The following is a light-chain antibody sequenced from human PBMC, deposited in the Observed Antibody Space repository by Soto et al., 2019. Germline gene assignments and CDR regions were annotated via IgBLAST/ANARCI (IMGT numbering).Light chain of an antibody. CDR1: SSDIGSYRS. V-gene: IGLV2-14*01. CDR3: SSYTTTSTLIV. J-gene: IGLJ1*01. Sequence: QSALAQPASVSGSPGQSVTISCTGTSSDIGSYRSVSWYQQHPGKAPKLLISEVSHRPSGVSNRFSGSKSGNTASLTISGLQPEDEATYYCSSYTTTSTLIVFGTGTKVTVL. CDR2: EVS.